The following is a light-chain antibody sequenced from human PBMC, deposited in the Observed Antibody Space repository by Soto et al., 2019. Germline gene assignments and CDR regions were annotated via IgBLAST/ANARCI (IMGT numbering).Light chain of an antibody. V-gene: IGKV3-20*01. CDR3: QQYGSSRT. CDR2: GAS. CDR1: QSVSSSY. Sequence: ILMTQSPATLSVSPGERATLSCRASQSVSSSYLAWYQQKPGQAPRLLIYGASSRATGIPDRFSGSGSGTDFTLTISRLEPEDFAMYYCQQYGSSRTFGQGTKVEIK. J-gene: IGKJ1*01.